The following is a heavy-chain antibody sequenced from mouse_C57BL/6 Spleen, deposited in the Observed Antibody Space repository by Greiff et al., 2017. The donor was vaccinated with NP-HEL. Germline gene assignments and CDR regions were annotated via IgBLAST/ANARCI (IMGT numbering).Heavy chain of an antibody. CDR3: ARVTDYYGSSHFDY. V-gene: IGHV5-4*03. CDR1: GFTFSSYA. CDR2: ISDGGSYT. Sequence: EVMLVESGGGLVKPGGSLKLSCAASGFTFSSYAMSWVRQTPEKRLEWVATISDGGSYTYYPDNVKGRFTISRDNAKNNLYLQMSNLKSEDTAMYYCARVTDYYGSSHFDYWGQGTTLTVSS. D-gene: IGHD1-1*01. J-gene: IGHJ2*01.